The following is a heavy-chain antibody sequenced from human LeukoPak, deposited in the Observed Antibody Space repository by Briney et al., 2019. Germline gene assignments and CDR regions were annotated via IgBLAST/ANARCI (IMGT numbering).Heavy chain of an antibody. CDR3: AKSRSGGANWALQIFDN. V-gene: IGHV3-30*18. J-gene: IGHJ4*02. CDR2: ISYDGSNK. CDR1: GFTFSSYG. D-gene: IGHD1-1*01. Sequence: GGSLRLSCAASGFTFSSYGMHWVRQAPGKGLEGVAVISYDGSNKYYADSVKGRFTISRDNSKNTQYMQMNSVRAEDTGVYYCAKSRSGGANWALQIFDNWGQGALVTVSS.